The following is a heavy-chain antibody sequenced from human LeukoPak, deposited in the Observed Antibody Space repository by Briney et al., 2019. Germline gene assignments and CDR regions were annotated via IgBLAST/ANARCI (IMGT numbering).Heavy chain of an antibody. D-gene: IGHD3-22*01. Sequence: GGSLRLSCAASGFTFSSNAMNWVRQAPGKGLEWVSAISDTGGNTDYADSVRGRSTVSRDNSKNTLFLQMNSLRAEDTALYYCAKGSSGYFFDLWGQGTLVTVSS. V-gene: IGHV3-23*01. CDR1: GFTFSSNA. CDR2: ISDTGGNT. CDR3: AKGSSGYFFDL. J-gene: IGHJ4*02.